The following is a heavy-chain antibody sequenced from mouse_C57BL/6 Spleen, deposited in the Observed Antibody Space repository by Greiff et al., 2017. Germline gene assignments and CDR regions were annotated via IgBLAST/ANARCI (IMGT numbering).Heavy chain of an antibody. J-gene: IGHJ2*01. Sequence: EVQLVESGGGLVKPGGSLKLSCAASGFTFSSYAMSWVRQTPEKRLEWVATISDGGSYTYYPDNVKGRFTISRDNAKNNLYLQMSHLKSEDTAMYYCARDHYGSRYCDYWGQGTTLTVSS. D-gene: IGHD1-1*01. CDR1: GFTFSSYA. CDR3: ARDHYGSRYCDY. CDR2: ISDGGSYT. V-gene: IGHV5-4*01.